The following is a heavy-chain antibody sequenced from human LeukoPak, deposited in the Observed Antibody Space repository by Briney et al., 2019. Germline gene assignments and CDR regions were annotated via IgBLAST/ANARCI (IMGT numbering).Heavy chain of an antibody. D-gene: IGHD5-12*01. Sequence: PSETLSLTCTVSGGSINGFYWNWIRQPAGKRLEWIGRIYTSGSTDNNPSLKSRVTISVDKSKNQFSLKLSSVTAADTAVYYCAREGSGSGYDGRYFDYWGQGTLVTVSS. CDR2: IYTSGST. CDR1: GGSINGFY. CDR3: AREGSGSGYDGRYFDY. J-gene: IGHJ4*02. V-gene: IGHV4-4*07.